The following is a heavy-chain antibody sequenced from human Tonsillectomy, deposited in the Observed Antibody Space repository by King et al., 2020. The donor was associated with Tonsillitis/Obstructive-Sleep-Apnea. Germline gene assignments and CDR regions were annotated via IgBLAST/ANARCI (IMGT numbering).Heavy chain of an antibody. J-gene: IGHJ4*02. V-gene: IGHV3-64D*06. CDR2: ISSNGYFT. D-gene: IGHD1-1*01. CDR1: GFTFSSYA. Sequence: VQLVESGGGLVQPGGSLRLSCSASGFTFSSYAMHWVRQAPGKGLEYVSAISSNGYFTYYSDSVKGRFTISRDNSKNTLYLQMSSLRAEDTAVYYCVKRPERPNAPFDYWGQGPLVTVSS. CDR3: VKRPERPNAPFDY.